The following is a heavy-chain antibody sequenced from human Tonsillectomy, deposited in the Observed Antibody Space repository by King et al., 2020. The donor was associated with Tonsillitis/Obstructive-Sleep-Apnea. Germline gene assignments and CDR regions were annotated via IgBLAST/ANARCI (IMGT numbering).Heavy chain of an antibody. CDR3: AKDKARFLEWWGTHSVDC. CDR2: ISWNSDTL. J-gene: IGHJ4*02. V-gene: IGHV3-9*01. Sequence: VQLVESGGGLVQPGRSLRLSCVPSGFTFDDYAMHWVRQAPGKGLEWVSGISWNSDTLGYADSVKGRFTISRDNAKNSLYLQMNSLRDEDTAFYYCAKDKARFLEWWGTHSVDCWGQGTLVTVSS. CDR1: GFTFDDYA. D-gene: IGHD3-3*01.